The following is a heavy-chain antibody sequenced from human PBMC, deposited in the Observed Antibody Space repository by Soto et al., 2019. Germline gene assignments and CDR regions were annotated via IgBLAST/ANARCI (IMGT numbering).Heavy chain of an antibody. CDR1: GGSMHSVY. V-gene: IGHV4-4*07. Sequence: ETLSLTCRVSGGSMHSVYWSWIRQSADKGLEWIGRIYSSGSTKYNPSLGGRVTMSLDTSKNQFSLTLTSVTAADTAVYYCARDYGYYDSSGYHLYEAFNVWGQGTMVTV. D-gene: IGHD3-22*01. CDR2: IYSSGST. CDR3: ARDYGYYDSSGYHLYEAFNV. J-gene: IGHJ3*01.